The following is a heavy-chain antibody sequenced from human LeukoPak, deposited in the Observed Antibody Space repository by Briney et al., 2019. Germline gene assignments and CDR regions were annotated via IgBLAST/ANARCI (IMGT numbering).Heavy chain of an antibody. Sequence: ASVKVSCKTSGYSFTGYYLHWVRQAPGQGLKCMGWIHPNSGGTSYAQKFQGRVTMTRDTSISTAYMELSRLRSDDTAVYYCARDLGGYSGYDYDYWGQGTLVTVSS. D-gene: IGHD5-12*01. V-gene: IGHV1-2*02. CDR2: IHPNSGGT. CDR3: ARDLGGYSGYDYDY. CDR1: GYSFTGYY. J-gene: IGHJ4*02.